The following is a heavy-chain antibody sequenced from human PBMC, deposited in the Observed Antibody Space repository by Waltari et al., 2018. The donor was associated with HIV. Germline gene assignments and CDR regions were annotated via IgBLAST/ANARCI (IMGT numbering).Heavy chain of an antibody. CDR1: GFTFSSYA. D-gene: IGHD3-10*01. CDR3: AKDRSYYGSGSYPNWFDP. CDR2: ISGSGGST. Sequence: LSCAAPGFTFSSYAMSWVRQAPGKGLEWVSAISGSGGSTYYADSVKGRFTISRDNSKNTLYLQMNSLRAEDTAVYYCAKDRSYYGSGSYPNWFDPWGQGTLVTVSS. V-gene: IGHV3-23*01. J-gene: IGHJ5*02.